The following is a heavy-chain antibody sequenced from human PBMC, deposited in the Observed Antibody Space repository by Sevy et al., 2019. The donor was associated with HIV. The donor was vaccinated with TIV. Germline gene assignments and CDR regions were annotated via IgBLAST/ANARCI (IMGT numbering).Heavy chain of an antibody. CDR1: GFSLSDHA. CDR3: ARFVGYCSGGRCSIIDF. Sequence: GGSLRLSYAASGFSLSDHAVSWVRQTPRKGLEWLAVISYNGRNQYYADSVKGRFTISKDDSKNTLYLQLNSLRAEDTAVYYCARFVGYCSGGRCSIIDFWGQGTLVTVSS. CDR2: ISYNGRNQ. J-gene: IGHJ4*02. D-gene: IGHD2-15*01. V-gene: IGHV3-30*04.